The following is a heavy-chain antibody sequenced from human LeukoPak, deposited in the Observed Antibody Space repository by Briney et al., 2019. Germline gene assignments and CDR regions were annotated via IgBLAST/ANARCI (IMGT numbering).Heavy chain of an antibody. D-gene: IGHD3-10*01. J-gene: IGHJ5*02. CDR2: IYPGDSDT. CDR3: ARIHITMVRGVDNWFDP. CDR1: GYSFTSYW. Sequence: GESLKISCKGSGYSFTSYWIGWVRQMPGKGLEWMGIIYPGDSDTRYSPSFQGQVTISADKSISTAYLQWSSLKASDTAMYYCARIHITMVRGVDNWFDPWGQGTLVTVSS. V-gene: IGHV5-51*01.